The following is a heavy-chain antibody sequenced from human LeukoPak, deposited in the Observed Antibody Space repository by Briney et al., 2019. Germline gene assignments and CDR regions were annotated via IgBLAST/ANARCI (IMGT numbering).Heavy chain of an antibody. CDR1: GFTFSSYG. V-gene: IGHV3-30*18. CDR2: ISYDGSNK. J-gene: IGHJ6*02. D-gene: IGHD3-10*01. Sequence: PGGSLRLSCAASGFTFSSYGMHWVRQAPGKGLEWVAVISYDGSNKYYADSVKGRFTISRDNSKNTLYLQMNSLRAEDTAVYYCAKAEGNYYGSGSEYYYYYGMDVWGQGTLVTVSS. CDR3: AKAEGNYYGSGSEYYYYYGMDV.